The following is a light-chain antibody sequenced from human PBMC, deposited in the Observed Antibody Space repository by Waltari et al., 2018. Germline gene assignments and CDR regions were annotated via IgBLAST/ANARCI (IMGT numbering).Light chain of an antibody. CDR2: ADS. CDR3: CSYAGSSTVK. J-gene: IGLJ2*01. V-gene: IGLV2-23*01. CDR1: SSDVGMSKL. Sequence: QSALTQPASVSGSPGQSITISCTGTSSDVGMSKLVSWYQQHPGKAPRLMIYADSNRPSGSSNRFSGSKSGNTASLTISGLQAEDEAAYYCCSYAGSSTVKFGEGTYLTVL.